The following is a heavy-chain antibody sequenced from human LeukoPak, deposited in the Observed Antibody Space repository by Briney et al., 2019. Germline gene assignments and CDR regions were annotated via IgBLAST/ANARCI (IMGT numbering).Heavy chain of an antibody. J-gene: IGHJ6*03. CDR3: ARDAKRIMIFGVVIRPRGNYMDV. D-gene: IGHD3-3*01. CDR1: GFTFSSSA. CDR2: ISDDGTNK. V-gene: IGHV3-30*04. Sequence: PGRSLRLSCAASGFTFSSSAMGWVRQAPGKWREWGASISDDGTNKYYAYSVKGRFTISRDNSKNTLDLQTKSLSANDTAVYYCARDAKRIMIFGVVIRPRGNYMDVWGKGTTVTVSS.